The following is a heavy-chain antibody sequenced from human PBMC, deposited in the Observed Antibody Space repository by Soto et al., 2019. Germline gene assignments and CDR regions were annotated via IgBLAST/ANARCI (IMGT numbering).Heavy chain of an antibody. J-gene: IGHJ3*02. CDR1: GFTFSSYA. CDR3: ARVLMDCSGGSCYSFYDAFDI. Sequence: PGGSLRLSCAASGFTFSSYAMHWVRQAPGKGLEYVSAISSNGGSTYYANSVKGRFTISRDNSKNTLYLQMGSLRAEDMAVYYCARVLMDCSGGSCYSFYDAFDIWGQGTMVTVSS. D-gene: IGHD2-15*01. CDR2: ISSNGGST. V-gene: IGHV3-64*01.